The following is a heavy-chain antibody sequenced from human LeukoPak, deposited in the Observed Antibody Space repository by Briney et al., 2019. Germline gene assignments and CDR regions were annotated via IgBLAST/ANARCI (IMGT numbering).Heavy chain of an antibody. CDR3: AGYYDSSVYWALKY. V-gene: IGHV4-39*07. Sequence: PSETLSLTCTVSGASISSSAWYWGWIRQPPGKGLEWIGIIYYSGSTYYNPSLKSRVTLSVDTSKNQFSLRLSSVTAADTAVYYCAGYYDSSVYWALKYWGQGTLVTVSS. CDR2: IYYSGST. CDR1: GASISSSAWY. D-gene: IGHD3-22*01. J-gene: IGHJ4*02.